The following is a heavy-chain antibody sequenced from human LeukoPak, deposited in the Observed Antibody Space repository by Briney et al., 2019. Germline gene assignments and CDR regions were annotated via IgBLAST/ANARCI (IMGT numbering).Heavy chain of an antibody. CDR2: IYYSGST. D-gene: IGHD4-17*01. CDR1: GGSISNYY. J-gene: IGHJ1*01. Sequence: SETLSLTCTVSGGSISNYYWTWIRQPPGKGLEWIGYIYYSGSTNYNPSLKSRVSISVDTSNNQFSLKLNSVTAADTAVYYCASLGGDYQIGNGFQHWGQGTLVTVSS. CDR3: ASLGGDYQIGNGFQH. V-gene: IGHV4-59*12.